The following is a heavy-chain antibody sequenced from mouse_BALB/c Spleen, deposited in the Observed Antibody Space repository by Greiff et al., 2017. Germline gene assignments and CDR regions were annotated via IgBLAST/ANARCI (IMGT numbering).Heavy chain of an antibody. V-gene: IGHV5-9-4*01. Sequence: EVKLQESGGGLVKPGGSLKLSCAASGFTFSSYAMSWVRQSPEKRLEWVAEISSGGSYTYYPDTVTGRFTISRDNAKNTLYLEMSSLRSEDTAMYYCARVGYYGSSFDYWGQGTTLTVSS. CDR1: GFTFSSYA. J-gene: IGHJ2*01. D-gene: IGHD1-1*01. CDR2: ISSGGSYT. CDR3: ARVGYYGSSFDY.